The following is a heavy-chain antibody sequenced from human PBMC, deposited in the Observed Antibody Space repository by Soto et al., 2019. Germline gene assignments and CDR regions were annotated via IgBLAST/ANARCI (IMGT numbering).Heavy chain of an antibody. CDR2: RNPNSGNT. Sequence: QVQLVQSGAEVKKPGASVKVSCKASGYTFTSYDINWVRQATGQGLEWMGWRNPNSGNTGYAQKFQGSVTMTRNTSISTAYMEPSSLRSEDTAVYYCAIRCRDGYNRCFDYWGQGTLVTVSS. J-gene: IGHJ4*02. D-gene: IGHD5-12*01. CDR3: AIRCRDGYNRCFDY. V-gene: IGHV1-8*01. CDR1: GYTFTSYD.